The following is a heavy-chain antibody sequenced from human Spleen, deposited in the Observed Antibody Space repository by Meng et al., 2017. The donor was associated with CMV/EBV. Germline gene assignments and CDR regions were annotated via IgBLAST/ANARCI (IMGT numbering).Heavy chain of an antibody. D-gene: IGHD6-13*01. V-gene: IGHV1-46*01. CDR1: GYTFVSHG. CDR3: ARKRIAAADWFDP. J-gene: IGHJ5*02. CDR2: NNPSGGST. Sequence: ASVKVSCKASGYTFVSHGISWVRQAPGQGLEWMGINNPSGGSTTYAQMFQGRVTMTRDTSTSTVYRELSSLRSEDTAVYYCARKRIAAADWFDPWGQGTLVTVSS.